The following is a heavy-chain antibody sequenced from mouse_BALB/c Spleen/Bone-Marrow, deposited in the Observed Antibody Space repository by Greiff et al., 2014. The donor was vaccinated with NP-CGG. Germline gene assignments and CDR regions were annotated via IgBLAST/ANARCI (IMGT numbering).Heavy chain of an antibody. J-gene: IGHJ4*01. Sequence: EVMLVESGGGLVKPGGSLKLSCAASGFTFSVYYMYWVRQTPEKRLEWVATISDGSTYTYYPDSVKGRFTISRDNAKNNLYLQMSSLKSEDTALYYCARDRGVQGYAMDYWGQGTSVTVSS. D-gene: IGHD2-14*01. V-gene: IGHV5-4*02. CDR2: ISDGSTYT. CDR3: ARDRGVQGYAMDY. CDR1: GFTFSVYY.